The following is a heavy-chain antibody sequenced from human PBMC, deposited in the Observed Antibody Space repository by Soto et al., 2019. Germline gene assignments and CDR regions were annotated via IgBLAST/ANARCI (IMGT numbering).Heavy chain of an antibody. Sequence: PSETLSLTCTVSGGSISSYYWSWIRQPPGKGLEWIGYIYYSGSTNYNPSLKSRVTISVDTSKNQFSLKLSSVTAADTAVYCCARDLVAGTANWFDPWGQGTLVTVSS. J-gene: IGHJ5*02. CDR1: GGSISSYY. CDR2: IYYSGST. V-gene: IGHV4-59*01. CDR3: ARDLVAGTANWFDP. D-gene: IGHD6-19*01.